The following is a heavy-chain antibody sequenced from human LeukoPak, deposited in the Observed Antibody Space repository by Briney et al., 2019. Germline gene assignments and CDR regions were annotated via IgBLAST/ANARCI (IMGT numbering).Heavy chain of an antibody. CDR1: GYSISSGYY. CDR3: ASPYVPAAAFDAFDI. CDR2: IYHSGST. V-gene: IGHV4-38-2*01. J-gene: IGHJ3*02. D-gene: IGHD2-2*01. Sequence: KASETLSLTCAVSGYSISSGYYRGWIRPPPGKGLEWIGSIYHSGSTYYNPSLKSRVTISVDTSKNQFSLKLSSVTAADTAVYYCASPYVPAAAFDAFDIWGQGTMVTVSS.